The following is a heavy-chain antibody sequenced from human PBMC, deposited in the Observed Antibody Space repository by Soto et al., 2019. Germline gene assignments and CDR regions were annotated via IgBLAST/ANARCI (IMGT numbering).Heavy chain of an antibody. D-gene: IGHD3-9*01. V-gene: IGHV4-31*03. J-gene: IGHJ4*02. CDR1: GGSISSGGYY. CDR3: ARGNYDFLTGYYIEYFDY. Sequence: QVQLQESGPGLVKPSQTLSLTCTVSGGSISSGGYYWSWIRQHPGKGLEWIGYIYYSGSTNYNPSLKTRVTISVDTSKNQFSLKLSSVTAADTAVYYCARGNYDFLTGYYIEYFDYWGQGTLVTVSS. CDR2: IYYSGST.